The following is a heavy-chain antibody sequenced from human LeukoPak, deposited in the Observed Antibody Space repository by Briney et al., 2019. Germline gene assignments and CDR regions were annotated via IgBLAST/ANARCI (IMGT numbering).Heavy chain of an antibody. J-gene: IGHJ4*02. Sequence: GGSLRLSCAASGFTFSDYAMYWVRQAPGKGLEWVAVISYDGSNKYYADSVKGRFTISRDNSKNTLFLQMNSLRAEDTAVYYCVFFGTLIWRDPIRPHPTHVPIHPSDYWGQGTLVTVSS. CDR2: ISYDGSNK. CDR3: VFFGTLIWRDPIRPHPTHVPIHPSDY. CDR1: GFTFSDYA. D-gene: IGHD3-10*01. V-gene: IGHV3-30-3*01.